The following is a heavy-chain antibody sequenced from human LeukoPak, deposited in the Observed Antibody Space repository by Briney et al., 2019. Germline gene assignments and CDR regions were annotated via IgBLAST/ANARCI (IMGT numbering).Heavy chain of an antibody. V-gene: IGHV3-74*01. CDR1: GFTFSSYW. CDR3: ARDRYFQY. CDR2: INGDGRRA. D-gene: IGHD1-14*01. J-gene: IGHJ1*01. Sequence: GGSLRLSCAASGFTFSSYWMHWVRQAPGKGLVWVSRINGDGRRANYAESVKGRFTISRDNAKNTLYLQMNSLRAEDTAVYYCARDRYFQYWGQGTLVTVSS.